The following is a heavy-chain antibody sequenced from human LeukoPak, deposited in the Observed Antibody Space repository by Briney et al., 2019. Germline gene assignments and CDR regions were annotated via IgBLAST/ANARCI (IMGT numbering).Heavy chain of an antibody. D-gene: IGHD6-13*01. V-gene: IGHV3-23*01. CDR3: AREGIAAKDYYGMDV. CDR1: GFTFSSYS. J-gene: IGHJ6*02. Sequence: GGSLSLSCAAAGFTFSSYSMSWVRQAAGKGREWVSAISGRGGSTYYADSVKGQFTISRDNSKNTLYLQMNSLRAEDTAVYYCAREGIAAKDYYGMDVWGQGTTVTVSS. CDR2: ISGRGGST.